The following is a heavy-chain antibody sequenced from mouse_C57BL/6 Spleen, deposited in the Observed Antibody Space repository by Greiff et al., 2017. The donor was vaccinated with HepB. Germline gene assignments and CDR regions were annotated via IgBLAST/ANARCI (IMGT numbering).Heavy chain of an antibody. V-gene: IGHV1-72*01. CDR1: GYTFTSYW. J-gene: IGHJ4*01. CDR3: ASGCYYGNGYYAMDY. D-gene: IGHD2-1*01. CDR2: IYPNSGGT. Sequence: QVQLQQPGAELVKPGASVKLSCKASGYTFTSYWMHWVKQRPGRGLEWIGRIYPNSGGTKYNEKFKSKATLTVDKPSSTAYMQLRSLTSEDSAVYYCASGCYYGNGYYAMDYWGQGTSVTVSS.